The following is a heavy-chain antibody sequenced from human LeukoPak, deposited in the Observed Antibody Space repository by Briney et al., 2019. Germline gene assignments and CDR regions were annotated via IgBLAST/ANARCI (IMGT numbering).Heavy chain of an antibody. J-gene: IGHJ6*02. Sequence: SETLSLTCAVYGGSFSGYYWSWIRQPPGKGLEWIGEINHSGSTNYNPSLKSRVTISVDTSKNQFSLKLSSVTAADTAVYYCAIAIAVAGYYYYGMDVWGQGTTVTVSS. CDR2: INHSGST. CDR1: GGSFSGYY. V-gene: IGHV4-34*01. D-gene: IGHD6-19*01. CDR3: AIAIAVAGYYYYGMDV.